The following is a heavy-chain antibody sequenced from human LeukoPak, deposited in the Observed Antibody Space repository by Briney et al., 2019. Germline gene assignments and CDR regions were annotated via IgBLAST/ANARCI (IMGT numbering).Heavy chain of an antibody. J-gene: IGHJ4*02. Sequence: SETLSLTCTVSGGSISSYYWSWIRQPPGKGLEWIGEVDHSGRTNYNPSLKSRLTMSVDTSKNQFSLKLTSVTAADTAVYFCARVPPPGATAYGAVDYWGQGTLVTVSS. D-gene: IGHD3-16*01. CDR3: ARVPPPGATAYGAVDY. V-gene: IGHV4-34*01. CDR2: VDHSGRT. CDR1: GGSISSYY.